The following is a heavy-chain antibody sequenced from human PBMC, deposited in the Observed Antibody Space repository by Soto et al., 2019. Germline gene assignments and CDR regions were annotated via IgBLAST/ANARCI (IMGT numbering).Heavy chain of an antibody. V-gene: IGHV4-31*03. CDR2: IFYSGST. CDR1: GGTIVSGGYY. J-gene: IGHJ4*02. CDR3: ARAPGDYFDY. Sequence: TLSLTSTVSGGTIVSGGYYWSWIRQHPGKGLEWIGYIFYSGSTYYNPSLKSRVTISVDTSKNQFSLKLSSVTAADTAVYYCARAPGDYFDYWGQGTLVTVSS.